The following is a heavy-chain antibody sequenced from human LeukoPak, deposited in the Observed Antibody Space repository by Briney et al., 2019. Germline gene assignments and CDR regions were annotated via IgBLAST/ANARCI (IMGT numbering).Heavy chain of an antibody. J-gene: IGHJ4*02. D-gene: IGHD1-26*01. V-gene: IGHV3-48*04. Sequence: GGSLRLSCAASGFTLSSYSMNWVRQAPGKGLEWVSYISSSGSTIYYADSVKGRFTISRDNAKNSLYLQMYSLRAEDTAVYYCARRGSYYSFDYWGQGTLVTVSS. CDR3: ARRGSYYSFDY. CDR1: GFTLSSYS. CDR2: ISSSGSTI.